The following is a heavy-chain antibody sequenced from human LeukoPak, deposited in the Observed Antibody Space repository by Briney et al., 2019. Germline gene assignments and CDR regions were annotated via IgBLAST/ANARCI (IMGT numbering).Heavy chain of an antibody. CDR2: INHSGST. V-gene: IGHV4-34*01. D-gene: IGHD1-26*01. CDR3: ARDPGSSLVTPLYYFDY. CDR1: GGSFSGYY. J-gene: IGHJ4*02. Sequence: KPSETLSLTCAVYGGSFSGYYWSWIRQPPGKGLEWIGEINHSGSTNYNPSLKSRVTISVDTSKNQFSLKLSSVTAADTAVYYCARDPGSSLVTPLYYFDYWGQGTLVTVSS.